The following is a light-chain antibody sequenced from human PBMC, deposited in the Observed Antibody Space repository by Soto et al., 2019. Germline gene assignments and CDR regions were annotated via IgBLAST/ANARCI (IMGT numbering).Light chain of an antibody. CDR2: AND. CDR1: SSDIGSNS. V-gene: IGLV1-44*01. Sequence: QAVLTQPPSASRTPGQRVTIPCSGSSSDIGSNSVNWYQQLPGAAPRLLIYANDHRPSGVPDRFSASNSGTSASLAISGVRSEDEAFYYCATWSDSLKGWVFGGGTKLTVL. CDR3: ATWSDSLKGWV. J-gene: IGLJ3*02.